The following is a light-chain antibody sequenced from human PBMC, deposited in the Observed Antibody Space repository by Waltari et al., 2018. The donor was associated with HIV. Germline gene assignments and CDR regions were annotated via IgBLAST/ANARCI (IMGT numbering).Light chain of an antibody. CDR1: SGNIASNS. J-gene: IGLJ2*01. CDR2: EDT. CDR3: QSYDTSNHLI. Sequence: FMLTQPHSMSESPGRTVTISCTRSSGNIASNSVQWYQQRPGSAPITVIYEDTQRPPGVPERFSGSLDSSSNSASLTISGLRSEDEADYYCQSYDTSNHLIFGGGTKLTVL. V-gene: IGLV6-57*04.